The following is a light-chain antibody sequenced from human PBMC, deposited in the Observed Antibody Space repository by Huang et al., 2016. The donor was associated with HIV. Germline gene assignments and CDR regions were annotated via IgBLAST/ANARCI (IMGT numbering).Light chain of an antibody. CDR3: QQYYSTPLT. V-gene: IGKV4-1*01. J-gene: IGKJ4*01. CDR2: WAS. Sequence: DIVMAQSPDSLAVSLGERATINCKSSQSVLYSSNNRNYLAWYQQNPGQPPKLLIYWASTRESGVPDRFSGSGSGTDFTLTISSLQAEDVANYYCQQYYSTPLTFGGGTKVEIK. CDR1: QSVLYSSNNRNY.